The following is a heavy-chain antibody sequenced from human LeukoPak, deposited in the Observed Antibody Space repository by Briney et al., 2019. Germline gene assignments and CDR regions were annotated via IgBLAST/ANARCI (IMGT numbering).Heavy chain of an antibody. Sequence: SETLSLTCAVYGGSFSGYYWSWIRQPPGEGLEWIGEINHSGTTKYNPSLKSRVTISVDTSRNQFSLKLTSVTAADTAVYYCAKTRTYYDSSKGAFDIWGQGTTVTVSS. CDR2: INHSGTT. J-gene: IGHJ3*02. CDR3: AKTRTYYDSSKGAFDI. D-gene: IGHD3-22*01. V-gene: IGHV4-34*01. CDR1: GGSFSGYY.